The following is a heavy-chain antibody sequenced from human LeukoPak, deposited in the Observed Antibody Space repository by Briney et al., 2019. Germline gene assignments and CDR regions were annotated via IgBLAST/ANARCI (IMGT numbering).Heavy chain of an antibody. Sequence: SVKVSCKASGGTFSSYAISWVRQALGQGLEWMGGIIPIFGTANYAQKFQGRVTITTDESTSTAYMELSSLRSEDTAVYYCARVNPATYNYYYYMDVWGKGTTVTVSS. V-gene: IGHV1-69*05. CDR3: ARVNPATYNYYYYMDV. CDR2: IIPIFGTA. D-gene: IGHD5-24*01. J-gene: IGHJ6*03. CDR1: GGTFSSYA.